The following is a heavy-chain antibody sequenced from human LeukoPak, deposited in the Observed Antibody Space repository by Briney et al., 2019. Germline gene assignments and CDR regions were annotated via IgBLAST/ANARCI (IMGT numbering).Heavy chain of an antibody. Sequence: GGSLRLSCAASGFTFSSYAMTWVRQAPGQGLEWVSGITSGGGTYYADSVKGRYTISRDNSKNTLYVQMNSLRAEDTAVYYCAKSVGSGSYYNNDCWGQGTLVTVSS. CDR2: ITSGGGT. CDR3: AKSVGSGSYYNNDC. V-gene: IGHV3-23*01. CDR1: GFTFSSYA. J-gene: IGHJ4*02. D-gene: IGHD3-10*01.